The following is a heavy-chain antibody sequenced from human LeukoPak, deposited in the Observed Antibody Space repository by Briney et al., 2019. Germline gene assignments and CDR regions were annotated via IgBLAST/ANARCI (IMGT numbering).Heavy chain of an antibody. J-gene: IGHJ6*02. CDR1: GGSISSYY. V-gene: IGHV4-59*01. CDR3: ARVGGTNYYYYGMDV. Sequence: SETLSLTCSVSGGSISSYYWSWIRQPPGRGLEWIGYIYYSGSTNYNPSLKSRVTISVDTSKNQFSLKLSSVTAADTAVYYCARVGGTNYYYYGMDVWGQGTTVTVSS. CDR2: IYYSGST. D-gene: IGHD4-23*01.